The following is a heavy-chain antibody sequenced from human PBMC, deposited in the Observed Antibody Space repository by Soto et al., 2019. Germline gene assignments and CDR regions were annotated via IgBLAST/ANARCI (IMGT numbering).Heavy chain of an antibody. CDR2: INHSGST. CDR3: ARGRCSSTSCYRYYYYGMDV. V-gene: IGHV4-34*01. CDR1: GGSFSGYY. D-gene: IGHD2-2*01. Sequence: SESLSLTCAVYGGSFSGYYWSWIRQPPGKGLEWIGEINHSGSTNYNPSLKSRVTISVDTSKNQFSLKLSSVTAADTAVYYCARGRCSSTSCYRYYYYGMDVWGQGTTVTVSS. J-gene: IGHJ6*02.